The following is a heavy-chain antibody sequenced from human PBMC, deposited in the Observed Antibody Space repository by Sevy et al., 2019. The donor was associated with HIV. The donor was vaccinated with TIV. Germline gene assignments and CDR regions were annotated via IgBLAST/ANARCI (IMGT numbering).Heavy chain of an antibody. J-gene: IGHJ3*02. V-gene: IGHV3-11*01. CDR1: GFTFSDQY. CDR2: ISLSGSSI. Sequence: GGSLRLSCAGSGFTFSDQYMSWIRQAPGKGLVWVSYISLSGSSIYYADSVKGRFTISRDNSKNSLYLQMNSLRAEDTAVYYCAREFRHAFDIWGQGTMVTVSS. CDR3: AREFRHAFDI.